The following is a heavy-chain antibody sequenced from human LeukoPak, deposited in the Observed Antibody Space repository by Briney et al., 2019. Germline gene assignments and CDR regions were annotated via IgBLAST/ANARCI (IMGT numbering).Heavy chain of an antibody. CDR2: ISGSGGST. CDR3: ARGRSGSYGFFDY. D-gene: IGHD3-10*01. J-gene: IGHJ4*02. V-gene: IGHV3-23*01. Sequence: GGSLRLSCAASGFTLSSYGMSWVRQAPGKGLEWVSAISGSGGSTYYADSVKGRFTISRDNAKNTVYLQMNSLRAEDTAVYYCARGRSGSYGFFDYWSLGNLVTVSS. CDR1: GFTLSSYG.